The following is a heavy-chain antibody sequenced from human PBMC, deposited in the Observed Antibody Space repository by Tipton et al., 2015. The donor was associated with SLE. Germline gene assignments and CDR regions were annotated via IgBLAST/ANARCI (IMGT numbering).Heavy chain of an antibody. CDR3: ARGRGYGDPEYFQH. J-gene: IGHJ1*01. CDR2: IFYNGST. D-gene: IGHD4-17*01. CDR1: GGSISSYY. Sequence: TLSLTCTVSGGSISSYYWSWIRQPPGKGLEWIVYIFYNGSTNYNPSHKSRVTISVDTSKNQFSLKLSSVTAADTAVYYCARGRGYGDPEYFQHWGQGTLVTVSS. V-gene: IGHV4-59*01.